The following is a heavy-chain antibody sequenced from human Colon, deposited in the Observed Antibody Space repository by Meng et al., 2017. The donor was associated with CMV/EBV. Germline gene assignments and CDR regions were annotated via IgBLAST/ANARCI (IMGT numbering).Heavy chain of an antibody. Sequence: SSYAMSWDREAPGRGVQWVSAISGSGGSTYYAGSVTGRFTISRDNSKHALYLQMNSLRAEDTAVYYCAKGDYDSVWGSYRPPLSFDYWGQGTLVTVSS. J-gene: IGHJ4*02. CDR1: SSYA. V-gene: IGHV3-23*01. CDR2: ISGSGGST. CDR3: AKGDYDSVWGSYRPPLSFDY. D-gene: IGHD3-16*02.